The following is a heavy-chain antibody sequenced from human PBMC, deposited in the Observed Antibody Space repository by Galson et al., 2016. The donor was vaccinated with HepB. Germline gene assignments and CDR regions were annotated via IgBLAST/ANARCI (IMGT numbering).Heavy chain of an antibody. CDR2: ISGSSTYI. Sequence: SLRLSCAASGFTFSSYSMNWVRQAPGKGLEWVSSISGSSTYIFYADSVKGRFTISRDNAKNLLYLQMNSLRAEDTAVYYCARERTTPLGEFSFGEDYWGQGTLVTVSS. CDR1: GFTFSSYS. CDR3: ARERTTPLGEFSFGEDY. D-gene: IGHD3-16*02. V-gene: IGHV3-21*01. J-gene: IGHJ4*02.